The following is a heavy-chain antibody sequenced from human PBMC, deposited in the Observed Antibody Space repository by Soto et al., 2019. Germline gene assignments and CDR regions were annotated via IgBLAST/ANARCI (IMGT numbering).Heavy chain of an antibody. J-gene: IGHJ5*02. CDR2: MNPNSGNT. Sequence: ASVKVSCKASECTFMNYDISWVRQATGRGLEWMGWMNPNSGNTGYALKFQGRVSMTRNTSIYTVYLELSSLASDDTAVYYCVRMASSGTLNWFDPWGQGTLVTVSS. CDR1: ECTFMNYD. V-gene: IGHV1-8*01. CDR3: VRMASSGTLNWFDP. D-gene: IGHD1-1*01.